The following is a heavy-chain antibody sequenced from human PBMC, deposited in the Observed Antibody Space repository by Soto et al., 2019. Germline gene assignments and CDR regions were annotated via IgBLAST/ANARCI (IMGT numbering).Heavy chain of an antibody. CDR1: GFTFSSYA. D-gene: IGHD3-9*01. J-gene: IGHJ6*02. V-gene: IGHV3-30-3*01. Sequence: PGGSLRLSCAASGFTFSSYAMHWVRQAPGKGLEWVAVISYDGSNKYYADSVKGRFTISIDNSKNTLYLQMNSLRAEDTAVYYCAREGRYYDILTGYYYGMDVWGQGTTVTVSS. CDR3: AREGRYYDILTGYYYGMDV. CDR2: ISYDGSNK.